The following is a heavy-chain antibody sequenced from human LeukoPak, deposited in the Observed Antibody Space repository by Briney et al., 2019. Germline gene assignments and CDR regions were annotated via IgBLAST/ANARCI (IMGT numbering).Heavy chain of an antibody. J-gene: IGHJ4*02. Sequence: ASVKVSCKASGYTFTSYGISWVRQAPGQGLEWMGWISAYNGNTNYAQKLQGRVTMTRDTSTSTVYMELSSLRSEDTAVYYCAAPTVRGAKYSFDYWGQGTLVTVSS. D-gene: IGHD3-10*01. CDR2: ISAYNGNT. CDR1: GYTFTSYG. CDR3: AAPTVRGAKYSFDY. V-gene: IGHV1-18*04.